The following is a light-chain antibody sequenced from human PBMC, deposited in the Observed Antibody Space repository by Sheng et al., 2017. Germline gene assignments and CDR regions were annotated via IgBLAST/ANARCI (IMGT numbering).Light chain of an antibody. CDR3: VIYMSNGIWV. CDR2: STN. CDR1: SGSVSSNHY. J-gene: IGLJ3*02. V-gene: IGLV8-61*01. Sequence: QTVVTQEPSFSVSPEGQSHSLVGLKSGSVSSNHYPTWYQQTPGQAPRTLIYSTNSRSSGVPDRFLWVXPWEQSCLTITGVQADDESHYYCVIYMSNGIWVFGGGTKLTVL.